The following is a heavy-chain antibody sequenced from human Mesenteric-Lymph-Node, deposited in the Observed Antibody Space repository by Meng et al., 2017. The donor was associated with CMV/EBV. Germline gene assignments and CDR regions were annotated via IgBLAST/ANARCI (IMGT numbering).Heavy chain of an antibody. CDR1: GGSFNSYY. V-gene: IGHV4-34*01. CDR2: SSHSGST. Sequence: SETLSLTCAVYGGSFNSYYWTWIRQPPGKGLEWIGESSHSGSTDYNPSLKSRVSISLDTSKNQFSLQLSSVTAADTAVYYCARGRRNTMILVPVTKLFHCFDSGGQGTLVTVSS. CDR3: ARGRRNTMILVPVTKLFHCFDS. D-gene: IGHD3-22*01. J-gene: IGHJ4*02.